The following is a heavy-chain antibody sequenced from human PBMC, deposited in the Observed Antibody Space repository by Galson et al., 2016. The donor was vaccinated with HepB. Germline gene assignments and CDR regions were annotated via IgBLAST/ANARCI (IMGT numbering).Heavy chain of an antibody. D-gene: IGHD6-13*01. J-gene: IGHJ4*02. CDR2: IYPGDSDT. CDR1: GYSFTTYW. V-gene: IGHV5-51*01. CDR3: ARTVSIAAAGGADY. Sequence: QSGAEVKKPGESLQISCKGSGYSFTTYWSGWVRQMPGKGLEWMGMIYPGDSDTRYSPSFQGQVTISADQSINTAYLQWSSLKATDTAMYYCARTVSIAAAGGADYWGQGTLVTVSS.